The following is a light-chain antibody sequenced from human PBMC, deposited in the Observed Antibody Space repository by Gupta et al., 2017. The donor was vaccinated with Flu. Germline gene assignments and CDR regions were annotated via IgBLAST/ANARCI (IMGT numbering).Light chain of an antibody. CDR1: QSVSSN. J-gene: IGKJ1*01. V-gene: IGKV3-15*01. CDR2: GAS. CDR3: QQYNNWPPWT. Sequence: ATLSVSTGERDSLSCRASQSVSSNLAWYQQKPGQAPRLLIYGASTRATGSPARYSGSGSGTDFTLTISSLQSEDFAVYYCQQYNNWPPWTFGQGTRVEIK.